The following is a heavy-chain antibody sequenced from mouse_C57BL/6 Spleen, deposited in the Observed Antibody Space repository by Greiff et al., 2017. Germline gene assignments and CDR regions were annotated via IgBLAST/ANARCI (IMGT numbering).Heavy chain of an antibody. V-gene: IGHV7-1*01. J-gene: IGHJ3*01. D-gene: IGHD1-1*01. Sequence: EVKLMESGGGLVQSGRSLRLSCATSGFTFSDFYMEWVRQVPGKGLEWSAASRNKANDYTTEYSASVKGRFIVSRDTSQSILYLQMNALRAEDTAIYYCARDAAPYYGSSYPFAYWGQGTLVTVSA. CDR3: ARDAAPYYGSSYPFAY. CDR1: GFTFSDFY. CDR2: SRNKANDYTT.